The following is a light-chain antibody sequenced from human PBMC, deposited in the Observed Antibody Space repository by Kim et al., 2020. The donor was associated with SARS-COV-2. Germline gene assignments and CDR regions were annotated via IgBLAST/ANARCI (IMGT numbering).Light chain of an antibody. CDR3: QQYGSSPQT. CDR2: GAS. J-gene: IGKJ1*01. CDR1: QSVSSGY. V-gene: IGKV3-20*01. Sequence: SHGERAPLSCRASQSVSSGYLVVYQQKPGQAPRLLIYGASSRATGIPDRFSGSGSGTDFTLTISRLEPEDFAVYYCQQYGSSPQTFGQGTKVDIK.